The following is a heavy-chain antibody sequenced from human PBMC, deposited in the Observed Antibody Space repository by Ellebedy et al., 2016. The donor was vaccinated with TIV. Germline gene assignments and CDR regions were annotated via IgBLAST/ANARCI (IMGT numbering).Heavy chain of an antibody. V-gene: IGHV1-69*13. J-gene: IGHJ3*02. CDR1: GGTFSSYA. D-gene: IGHD6-13*01. Sequence: AASVKVSCKASGGTFSSYAISWVRQAPGQGLEWMGGIIPIFGTANYAQKFQGRVTITADESTSTAYMELSSLRSEDTAVYYCAYRPDSSSWYYFPAFDIWGQGTMVTVSS. CDR3: AYRPDSSSWYYFPAFDI. CDR2: IIPIFGTA.